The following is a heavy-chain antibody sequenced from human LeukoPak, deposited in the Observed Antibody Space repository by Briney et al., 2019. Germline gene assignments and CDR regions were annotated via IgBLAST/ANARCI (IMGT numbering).Heavy chain of an antibody. J-gene: IGHJ4*02. Sequence: SVKVSCKTSGDTFNSYTISWVRQAPGQGLEWMGRIIPILGIANYAQKFQGRVTITADKSTSTAYMELSSLRSEDTAVYHCARGPIVAVRNYYDYWGQGTLVTVSS. D-gene: IGHD3-22*01. CDR1: GDTFNSYT. CDR3: ARGPIVAVRNYYDY. V-gene: IGHV1-69*02. CDR2: IIPILGIA.